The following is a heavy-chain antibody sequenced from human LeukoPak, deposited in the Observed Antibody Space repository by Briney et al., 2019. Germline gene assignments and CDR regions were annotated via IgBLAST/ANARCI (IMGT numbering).Heavy chain of an antibody. CDR3: ARITSFYYFDY. Sequence: GGSLRLSCAASGFTFSTYTMCWVRQAPGKGLEWVAVISHDGNDKYYADSEKGRFTISRDNSKNTLFLQMNSLSDDDTAVYSCARITSFYYFDYWGQGTLVTVSS. J-gene: IGHJ4*02. D-gene: IGHD1-20*01. CDR1: GFTFSTYT. CDR2: ISHDGNDK. V-gene: IGHV3-30*04.